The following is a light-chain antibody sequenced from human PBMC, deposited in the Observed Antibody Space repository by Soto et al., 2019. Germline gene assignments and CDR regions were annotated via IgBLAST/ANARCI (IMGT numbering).Light chain of an antibody. CDR2: WAS. CDR1: QSVLYSSNNKNY. V-gene: IGKV4-1*01. CDR3: QQYYPPWT. J-gene: IGKJ1*01. Sequence: DIVMTQSPDSLAVSLGERATINCKSSQSVLYSSNNKNYLAWYQQKPDQPPKLLIYWASTREAGVADRCSGSGSRRDYTLTISSLQAEDVAVYCCQQYYPPWTFGQGTKVEIK.